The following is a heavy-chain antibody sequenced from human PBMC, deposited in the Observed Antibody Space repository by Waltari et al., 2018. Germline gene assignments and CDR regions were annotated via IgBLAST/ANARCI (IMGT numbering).Heavy chain of an antibody. CDR1: GGSMSRSSYY. CDR3: ARCGSGSYYNGADY. Sequence: QLQLQESGPGLVKPSETLSLTCTVSGGSMSRSSYYWGWSRQPPGKGLEWIGSSYYSGSTYYSPSRKSRVTISVDTSKNQFALQLSSVTAADTAVYYCARCGSGSYYNGADYWGQGTLVTVSS. D-gene: IGHD3-10*01. J-gene: IGHJ4*02. CDR2: SYYSGST. V-gene: IGHV4-39*07.